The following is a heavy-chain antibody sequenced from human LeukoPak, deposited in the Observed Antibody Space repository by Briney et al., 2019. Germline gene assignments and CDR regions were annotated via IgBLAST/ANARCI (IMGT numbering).Heavy chain of an antibody. CDR1: GYTFTGYY. V-gene: IGHV1-2*02. D-gene: IGHD2-21*02. J-gene: IGHJ6*02. CDR3: ARDWFVVVTAVYYGMDV. CDR2: INPNSGGT. Sequence: ASVKVSCNASGYTFTGYYMHWVRQAPGQGLEWMGWINPNSGGTNYAQKFQGRVTMTRDTSISTAYMELSRLRSDDTAVYYCARDWFVVVTAVYYGMDVWGQGTTVTVSS.